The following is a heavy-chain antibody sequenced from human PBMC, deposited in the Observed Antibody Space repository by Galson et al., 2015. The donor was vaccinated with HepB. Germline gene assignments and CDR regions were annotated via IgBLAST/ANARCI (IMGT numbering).Heavy chain of an antibody. Sequence: PALVKPTQTLTLTCTFSGFSLSTSGVCVSWIRQPPGKALEWLARIDWDADKYYSTSLRTRLTISKDTSKNQVVLIMTDMDPGDTATYYCARMVYCSTARFVNGMDVWGQGTTVAVSS. CDR2: IDWDADK. J-gene: IGHJ6*02. CDR1: GFSLSTSGVC. CDR3: ARMVYCSTARFVNGMDV. D-gene: IGHD2-2*01. V-gene: IGHV2-70*11.